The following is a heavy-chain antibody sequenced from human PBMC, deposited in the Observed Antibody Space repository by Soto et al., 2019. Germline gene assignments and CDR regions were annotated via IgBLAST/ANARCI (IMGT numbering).Heavy chain of an antibody. CDR3: AREGYNWNYRSDHWFDP. D-gene: IGHD1-7*01. CDR1: GDSVSSNSAA. J-gene: IGHJ5*02. V-gene: IGHV6-1*01. Sequence: PSQTLSLTCAISGDSVSSNSAAWNWIRQSPSRGLEWLGKTYYRSKWYNDYAVSVKSRITINPDTSKNKFSLQLNSVTPEDTAVYYCAREGYNWNYRSDHWFDPWGQGTLVTVSS. CDR2: TYYRSKWYN.